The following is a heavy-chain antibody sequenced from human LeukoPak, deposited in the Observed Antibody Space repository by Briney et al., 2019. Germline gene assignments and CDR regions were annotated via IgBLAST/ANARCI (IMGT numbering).Heavy chain of an antibody. CDR1: GFTVSTNY. V-gene: IGHV3-53*01. J-gene: IGHJ4*02. D-gene: IGHD3-22*01. Sequence: GGSLRLSCAASGFTVSTNYMSWVRQAPGKGLEWVSVIYSGGSTYYADSVKGRFTISRDNSKNTLYLQMNTLRAEDTAVYYCARGGYYREVCFDYWGQGTLVTVSS. CDR2: IYSGGST. CDR3: ARGGYYREVCFDY.